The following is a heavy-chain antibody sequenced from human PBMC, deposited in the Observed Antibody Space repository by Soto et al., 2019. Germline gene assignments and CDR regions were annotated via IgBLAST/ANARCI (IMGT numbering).Heavy chain of an antibody. V-gene: IGHV5-10-1*01. Sequence: PGESLKISCKGFGNSFSSYWISWVRQMPGKGLEWMGRIDTGDSYIDHSPSFQGHVTISADKSTSTAYLHWKSLQASDTAMYFCARQGYARSFDFWGQGTLVTVSS. CDR1: GNSFSSYW. CDR2: IDTGDSYI. CDR3: ARQGYARSFDF. J-gene: IGHJ4*02. D-gene: IGHD5-12*01.